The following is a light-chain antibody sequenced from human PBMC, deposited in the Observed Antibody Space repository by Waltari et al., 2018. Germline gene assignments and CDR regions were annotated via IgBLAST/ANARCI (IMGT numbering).Light chain of an antibody. J-gene: IGKJ5*01. CDR3: QQFSNWPVT. V-gene: IGKV3-15*01. CDR2: GAS. Sequence: DIVMTQSPATLSVSPGERATLSCRASQSVSGNLAWFQQKPGQAPRLLIYGASTRAAGIPARFSVSESGTEFSLIISDMQSEDSAGYYCQQFSNWPVTFGQGTRLEIK. CDR1: QSVSGN.